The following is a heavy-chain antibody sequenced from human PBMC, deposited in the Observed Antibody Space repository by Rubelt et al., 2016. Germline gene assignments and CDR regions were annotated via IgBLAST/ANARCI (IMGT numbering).Heavy chain of an antibody. Sequence: ISWNSGSIGYADSVKGRFTISRDNAKNSLYLQMNSLRAEDTAVYYCAREHGDYDGMDVWGQGTTVTVSS. J-gene: IGHJ6*02. CDR3: AREHGDYDGMDV. CDR2: ISWNSGSI. D-gene: IGHD4-17*01. V-gene: IGHV3-9*01.